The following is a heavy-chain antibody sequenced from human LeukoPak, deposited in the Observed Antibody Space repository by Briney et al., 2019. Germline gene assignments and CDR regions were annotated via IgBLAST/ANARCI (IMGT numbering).Heavy chain of an antibody. CDR2: IRYDGSNK. V-gene: IGHV3-30*02. CDR1: GFTFSTYN. Sequence: PGGSLRLSCAASGFTFSTYNMNWVRQAPGKGLEWVAFIRYDGSNKYYADSVKGRFTISRDNSKNTLYLQMNSLRAEDTAVYYCAKSSSGLWAYGMDVWGQGTTVTVSS. CDR3: AKSSSGLWAYGMDV. D-gene: IGHD6-19*01. J-gene: IGHJ6*02.